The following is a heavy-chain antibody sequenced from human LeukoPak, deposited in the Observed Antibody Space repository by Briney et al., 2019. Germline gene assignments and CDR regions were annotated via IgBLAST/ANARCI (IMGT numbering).Heavy chain of an antibody. J-gene: IGHJ2*01. Sequence: ASVEVSCKTSGYTFTSYGLSWVRQAPGQGLEWMGCIITYNGNTYYSQKLQGRVTMTTDTSTSTAYMELRSLRSDDTAVYYCARDSPPSWYFDLWGRGTLVTVSS. V-gene: IGHV1-18*01. CDR3: ARDSPPSWYFDL. CDR2: IITYNGNT. CDR1: GYTFTSYG.